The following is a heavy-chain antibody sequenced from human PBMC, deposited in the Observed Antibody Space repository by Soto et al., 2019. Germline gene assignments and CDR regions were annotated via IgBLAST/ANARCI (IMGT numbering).Heavy chain of an antibody. V-gene: IGHV3-7*01. CDR2: IKQDGSEK. D-gene: IGHD3-22*01. CDR1: GFTFSSYW. CDR3: ARTPGTSSYYYDSSGYYAGYYYYGMDV. J-gene: IGHJ6*02. Sequence: GGSLRLSCAASGFTFSSYWMSRVRQAPGKGLEWVANIKQDGSEKYYVDSVKGRFTISRDNAKNSLYLQMNSLRAEDTAVYYCARTPGTSSYYYDSSGYYAGYYYYGMDVWGQGTTVTVSS.